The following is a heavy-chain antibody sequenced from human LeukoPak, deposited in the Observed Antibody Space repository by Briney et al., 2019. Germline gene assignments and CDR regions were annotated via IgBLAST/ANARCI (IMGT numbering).Heavy chain of an antibody. V-gene: IGHV4-59*12. CDR2: IYYSGST. CDR1: GGSISSYY. J-gene: IGHJ5*02. CDR3: AITYSSSSGWFDP. Sequence: SETLSLTCTVSGGSISSYYWSWIRQPPGKGLEWIGYIYYSGSTNYNPSLKSRVTISVDTSKNQFSLKLSSVTAADTAVYYCAITYSSSSGWFDPWGQGTLVTVSS. D-gene: IGHD6-6*01.